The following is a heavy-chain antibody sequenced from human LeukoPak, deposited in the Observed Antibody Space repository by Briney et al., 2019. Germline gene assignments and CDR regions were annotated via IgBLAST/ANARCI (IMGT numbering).Heavy chain of an antibody. CDR1: GFTFSRNA. CDR3: AKPGYCCSATSCLNWFDP. V-gene: IGHV3-30*18. Sequence: GGSVRLSCVASGFTFSRNAMHWVRQAPGQGPEWVAFISYDGSDKYYADSVKGRFTISRDNSKNTLYLQMDSLRAEDTAVYYCAKPGYCCSATSCLNWFDPWGQGTLVTVSS. D-gene: IGHD2-2*01. J-gene: IGHJ5*02. CDR2: ISYDGSDK.